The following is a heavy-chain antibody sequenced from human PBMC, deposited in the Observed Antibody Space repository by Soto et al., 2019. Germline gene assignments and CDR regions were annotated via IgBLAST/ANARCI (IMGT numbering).Heavy chain of an antibody. Sequence: GGSLRLSCAASGFSFNSYAMHWVRQAPGKGLEWVAVNSYDGGSAFYGDSVRGRFTISRDKSNRTVYLQMTNLRPEDTAVYYCAKDLGSSGFAYYHYYGMEVWGQGTTVTVSS. CDR1: GFSFNSYA. D-gene: IGHD3-22*01. J-gene: IGHJ6*02. V-gene: IGHV3-30*18. CDR2: NSYDGGSA. CDR3: AKDLGSSGFAYYHYYGMEV.